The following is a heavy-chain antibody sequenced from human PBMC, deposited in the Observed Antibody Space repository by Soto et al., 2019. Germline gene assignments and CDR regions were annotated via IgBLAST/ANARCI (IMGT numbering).Heavy chain of an antibody. Sequence: GGSLRLSCAASGFTFSSYSMNWVRQAPGKGLEWVSSISSSSSYIYYADSVKGRFTISRDNAKNSLYLQMNSLRAEDTAVYYCAAHSSGYYYGMDVWGQGTTVTVSS. J-gene: IGHJ6*02. CDR1: GFTFSSYS. CDR2: ISSSSSYI. CDR3: AAHSSGYYYGMDV. D-gene: IGHD3-22*01. V-gene: IGHV3-21*01.